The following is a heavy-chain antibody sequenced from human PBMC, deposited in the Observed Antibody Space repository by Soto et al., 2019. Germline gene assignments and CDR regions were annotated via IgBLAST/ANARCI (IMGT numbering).Heavy chain of an antibody. Sequence: PVGSLRLSCAASGFSFSSHWMCWVRQVPGKGLEWVATINQAGTEKYYLDSVKGRFTVSRDNSENTLYLQMNSLRNDDTAVYYCAKDRNSFGYDSFVHWGQGTLVTVSS. CDR2: INQAGTEK. V-gene: IGHV3-7*01. CDR3: AKDRNSFGYDSFVH. D-gene: IGHD3-16*01. J-gene: IGHJ4*02. CDR1: GFSFSSHW.